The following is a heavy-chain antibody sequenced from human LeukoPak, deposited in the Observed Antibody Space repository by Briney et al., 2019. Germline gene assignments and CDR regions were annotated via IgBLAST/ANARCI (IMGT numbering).Heavy chain of an antibody. V-gene: IGHV4-31*03. Sequence: SETLSLTRTVSGGSISSGGYYWSWIRQHPGKGLEWIGYIYYSGSTYYNPSLKSRVTISVDTSKNQFSLKLSSVTAADTAVYYCARDREWLRFRGFDYWGQGTLVTVSS. CDR1: GGSISSGGYY. D-gene: IGHD5-12*01. CDR3: ARDREWLRFRGFDY. J-gene: IGHJ4*02. CDR2: IYYSGST.